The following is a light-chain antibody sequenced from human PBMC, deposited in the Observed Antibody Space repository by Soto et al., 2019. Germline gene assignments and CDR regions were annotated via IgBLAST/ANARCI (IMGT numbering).Light chain of an antibody. CDR3: QQYNNWPWT. CDR2: GAS. Sequence: EIVLTQSPCTLSLSPGERATLSCRASQSVTSGYLAWYQQKPGQSPRLLMYGASTRATGIPARFSGSGSGTEFTLTISSLQSEDFAVYYCQQYNNWPWTFGQGTKVDIK. J-gene: IGKJ1*01. CDR1: QSVTSG. V-gene: IGKV3-15*01.